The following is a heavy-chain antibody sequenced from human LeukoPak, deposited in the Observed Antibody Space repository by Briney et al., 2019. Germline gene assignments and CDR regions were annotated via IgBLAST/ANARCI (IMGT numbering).Heavy chain of an antibody. V-gene: IGHV7-4-1*02. J-gene: IGHJ5*02. Sequence: ASVKVSCKASGYTFTSYAMNWVRQAPGQGLEWMGWINTNTGNPTYAQGFTGRFVFSLDTSVSTAYLQISSLKAEDTAVYYCARSRITMVRVREHSWFDPWGQGTLVTVSS. D-gene: IGHD3-10*01. CDR1: GYTFTSYA. CDR3: ARSRITMVRVREHSWFDP. CDR2: INTNTGNP.